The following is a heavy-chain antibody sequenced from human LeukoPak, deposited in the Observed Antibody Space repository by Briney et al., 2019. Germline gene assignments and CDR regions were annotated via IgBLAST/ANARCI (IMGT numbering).Heavy chain of an antibody. V-gene: IGHV3-23*01. J-gene: IGHJ4*02. CDR3: AKSGYNRFDY. CDR1: GFTFSSYA. Sequence: PGGSLRLSCAASGFTFSSYAMSWVRQAPGKGPEWVSAISHSGGTTYYADSVKGRFTITRDNSKNTLYLQMNSLRAEDTAVYYCAKSGYNRFDYWGQGTLVTVSS. CDR2: ISHSGGTT. D-gene: IGHD5-24*01.